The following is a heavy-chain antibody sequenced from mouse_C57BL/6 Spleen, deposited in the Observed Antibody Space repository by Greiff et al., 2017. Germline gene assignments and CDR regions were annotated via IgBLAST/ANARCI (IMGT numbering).Heavy chain of an antibody. CDR1: GYTFTSYW. J-gene: IGHJ2*01. V-gene: IGHV1-52*01. CDR2: IDPSDSET. D-gene: IGHD3-2*02. CDR3: ARSTLSSGYGGQGY. Sequence: QVQLKQPGAELVRPGSSVKLSCKASGYTFTSYWMHWVKQRPIQGLEWIGNIDPSDSETHYNQKFKDKATLTVDKSSSTAYMQLSSLTSEDSAVYYCARSTLSSGYGGQGYWGQGTTLTVSS.